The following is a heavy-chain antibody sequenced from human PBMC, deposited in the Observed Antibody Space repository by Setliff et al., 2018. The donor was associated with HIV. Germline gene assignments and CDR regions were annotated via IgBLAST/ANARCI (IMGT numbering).Heavy chain of an antibody. V-gene: IGHV1-18*01. Sequence: ASVKVSCKASGYTFNTYGISWVRQAPGQGLEWMGWIGAYNGNTNYAQKFQGRVTMTTDTSTSTAYMELRSLRSDDTAGYYCARDFWGGSYSSDYWGQGTLVTVSS. J-gene: IGHJ4*02. CDR3: ARDFWGGSYSSDY. D-gene: IGHD1-26*01. CDR1: GYTFNTYG. CDR2: IGAYNGNT.